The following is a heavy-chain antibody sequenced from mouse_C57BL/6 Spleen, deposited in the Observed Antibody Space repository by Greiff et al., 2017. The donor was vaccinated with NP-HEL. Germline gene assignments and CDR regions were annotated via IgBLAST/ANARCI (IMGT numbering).Heavy chain of an antibody. V-gene: IGHV3-6*01. J-gene: IGHJ2*01. CDR1: GYSITSGYY. CDR2: ISYDGSN. D-gene: IGHD1-1*01. CDR3: AREGYGSNYFDY. Sequence: EVQLVESGPGLVEPSQSLSLTCSVTGYSITSGYYWNWIRQFPGNKLEWMGYISYDGSNNYNPSLKNRISITRDTSKNQFFLKLNSVTTEDTATYYCAREGYGSNYFDYWGQGTTLTVSS.